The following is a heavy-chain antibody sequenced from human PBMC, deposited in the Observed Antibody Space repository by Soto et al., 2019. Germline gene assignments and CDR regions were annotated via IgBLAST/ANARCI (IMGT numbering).Heavy chain of an antibody. J-gene: IGHJ6*02. V-gene: IGHV1-69*13. D-gene: IGHD4-17*01. Sequence: SVKVSCKASGGTFSRYAISWVRRAPGQGLEWIGGFIPIYGTRNYAQKFQGRVTITADESTSTAYMELSSLRSEDTAVYYCARAERPYGDYDNYYYAMDVWDQGTSVTAP. CDR2: FIPIYGTR. CDR3: ARAERPYGDYDNYYYAMDV. CDR1: GGTFSRYA.